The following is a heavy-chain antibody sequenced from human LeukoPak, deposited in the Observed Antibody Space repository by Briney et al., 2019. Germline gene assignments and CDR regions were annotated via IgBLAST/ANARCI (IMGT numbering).Heavy chain of an antibody. J-gene: IGHJ4*02. D-gene: IGHD6-19*01. CDR3: ARARIGVAGATIDY. Sequence: GASVKVSCKASGYTFTGYYMHWVRQAPGQGLEWMGWINPNSGGTNYAQKFQGRVTMTRDTSISTAYMELSRLRSDDTAVYYCARARIGVAGATIDYWGQGTLVTVSS. CDR1: GYTFTGYY. V-gene: IGHV1-2*02. CDR2: INPNSGGT.